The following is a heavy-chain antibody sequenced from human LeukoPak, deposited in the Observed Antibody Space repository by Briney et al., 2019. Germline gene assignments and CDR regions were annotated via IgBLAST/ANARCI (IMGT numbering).Heavy chain of an antibody. CDR1: GYSFTSYW. CDR2: IDPSDSYT. V-gene: IGHV5-10-1*01. Sequence: GESLKISFKGSGYSFTSYWISWVRQMPGKGLAWMGRIDPSDSYTNYSPSFQGHVTISADKSISTAYLQWSSLKASDTAMYYCASSQGPDAFDIWGQGTMVTVSS. J-gene: IGHJ3*02. CDR3: ASSQGPDAFDI.